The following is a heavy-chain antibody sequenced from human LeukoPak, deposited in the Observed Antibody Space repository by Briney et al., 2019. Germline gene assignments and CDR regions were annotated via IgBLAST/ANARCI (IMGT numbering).Heavy chain of an antibody. CDR2: IIPIFGTA. CDR1: GGTFSSYA. J-gene: IGHJ4*02. CDR3: AREVWSGYYDYFDY. V-gene: IGHV1-69*05. Sequence: SVKVSCEASGGTFSSYAISWVRQAPGQGLEWMGRIIPIFGTANYAQKFQGRVTITTDESTSTAYMELSSLRSEDTAVYYCAREVWSGYYDYFDYWGQGTLVTVSS. D-gene: IGHD3-3*01.